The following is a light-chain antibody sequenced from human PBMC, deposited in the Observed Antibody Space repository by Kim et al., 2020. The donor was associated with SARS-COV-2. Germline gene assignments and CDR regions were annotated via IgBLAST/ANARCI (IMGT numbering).Light chain of an antibody. V-gene: IGLV3-1*01. J-gene: IGLJ2*01. CDR3: QAWDSSTVV. CDR1: KLGDKY. Sequence: VSPGQTASITCSGDKLGDKYACWYKKKPGQSPVLVIYQDSKRPSGIPERFSGSNSGNTATLTISGTQAMDEADYYCQAWDSSTVVFGGGTQLTVL. CDR2: QDS.